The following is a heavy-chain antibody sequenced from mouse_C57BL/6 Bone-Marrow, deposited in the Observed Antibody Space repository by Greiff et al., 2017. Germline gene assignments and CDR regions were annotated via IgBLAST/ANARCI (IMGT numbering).Heavy chain of an antibody. J-gene: IGHJ1*03. CDR2: IYPGSGST. Sequence: VQLQQPGAELVKPGASVKMSCKASGYTFTSYWITWVTQRPGQGLEWIGDIYPGSGSTNYNEKFKSKATLTVDTSSSTAYMQLSSLTSEDSAVYYCARGGLYDGYYWYFDVWGTGTTVTVSS. CDR1: GYTFTSYW. CDR3: ARGGLYDGYYWYFDV. V-gene: IGHV1-55*01. D-gene: IGHD2-3*01.